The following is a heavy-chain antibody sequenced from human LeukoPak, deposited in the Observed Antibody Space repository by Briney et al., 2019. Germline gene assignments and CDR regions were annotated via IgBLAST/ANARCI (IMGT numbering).Heavy chain of an antibody. D-gene: IGHD3-10*01. V-gene: IGHV3-23*01. J-gene: IGHJ4*02. CDR3: AKDLPRGGVRGVTRYYFDY. CDR2: ISGSGGST. CDR1: GFTFSSYA. Sequence: LGGSLRLSCAASGFTFSSYAMSWVRQAPGKGLEWVSAISGSGGSTYYADSVKGRFTISRDNSKNTLYLQMNSLRAEDTAVYYCAKDLPRGGVRGVTRYYFDYWGQGTLVTVSS.